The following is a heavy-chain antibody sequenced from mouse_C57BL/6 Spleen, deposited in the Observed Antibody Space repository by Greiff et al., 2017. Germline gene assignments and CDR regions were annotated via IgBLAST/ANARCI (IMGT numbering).Heavy chain of an antibody. CDR2: ISSGSSTI. CDR3: ARQGVNYAMDY. D-gene: IGHD2-2*01. Sequence: EVMLVESGGGLVKPGGSLKLSCAASGFTFSDYGMHWVRQAPEKGLEWVAYISSGSSTIYYADTVKGRFTISRDNATNTLVLQMTSLRSEDTAMYYCARQGVNYAMDYWGQGTSVTVSS. V-gene: IGHV5-17*01. J-gene: IGHJ4*01. CDR1: GFTFSDYG.